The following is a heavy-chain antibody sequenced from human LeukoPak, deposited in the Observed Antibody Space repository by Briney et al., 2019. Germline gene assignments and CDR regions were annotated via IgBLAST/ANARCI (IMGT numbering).Heavy chain of an antibody. CDR3: ARAKEIYGSGSYYPNNYYYYYMDV. Sequence: PSETLSLTCTVSGVSISSYYWSWIRQPAGKGLEWIGRIYTSGSTNYNPSLKSRVTMSVDTSKNQFSLKLSSVTAADTAVYYCARAKEIYGSGSYYPNNYYYYYMDVWGKGTTVTISS. J-gene: IGHJ6*03. V-gene: IGHV4-4*07. CDR2: IYTSGST. CDR1: GVSISSYY. D-gene: IGHD3-10*01.